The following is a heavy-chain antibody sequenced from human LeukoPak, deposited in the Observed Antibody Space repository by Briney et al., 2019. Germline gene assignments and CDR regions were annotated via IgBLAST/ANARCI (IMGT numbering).Heavy chain of an antibody. D-gene: IGHD2-21*02. J-gene: IGHJ4*02. V-gene: IGHV1-2*02. CDR2: INPNSGGT. CDR1: GYTFTSYY. Sequence: GASVKVSCKASGYTFTSYYMHWVRQAPGQGLEWMGWINPNSGGTNYAQKFQGRVTMTRDTSISTAYMELSRLRSDDTAVYYCARVDVVVTAIGLYFDYWGQGTLVTVSS. CDR3: ARVDVVVTAIGLYFDY.